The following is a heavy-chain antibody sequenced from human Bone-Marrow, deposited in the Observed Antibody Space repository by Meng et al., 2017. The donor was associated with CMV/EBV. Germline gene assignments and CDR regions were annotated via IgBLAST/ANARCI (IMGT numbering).Heavy chain of an antibody. CDR2: GNYSGST. J-gene: IGHJ4*02. V-gene: IGHV4-59*12. CDR3: ALTPLGYYDFWSGIRPHFDY. CDR1: GGSISNFY. D-gene: IGHD3-3*01. Sequence: SETLSLTCTVSGGSISNFYWSWIRQPPGKGLEWIGFGNYSGSTNYNPSLKSRVTISVDTSKNQFSLKLSSVTAADTAVYYCALTPLGYYDFWSGIRPHFDYWGQGTRVTVSS.